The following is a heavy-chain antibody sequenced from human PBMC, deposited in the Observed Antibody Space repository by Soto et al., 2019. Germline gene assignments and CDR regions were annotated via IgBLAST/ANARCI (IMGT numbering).Heavy chain of an antibody. V-gene: IGHV2-5*01. CDR1: GFSLSTSGVG. D-gene: IGHD1-1*01. CDR3: ARLNWSHYFDY. CDR2: IYWNDDK. J-gene: IGHJ4*02. Sequence: SGPTLVNATQTLTLTCTFSGFSLSTSGVGVGWIRQPPGKALEWLALIYWNDDKRYSPSLKSSLTITKDTSKNQVVLTMTNMDPVDTATYYCARLNWSHYFDYWGQGTLVTVSS.